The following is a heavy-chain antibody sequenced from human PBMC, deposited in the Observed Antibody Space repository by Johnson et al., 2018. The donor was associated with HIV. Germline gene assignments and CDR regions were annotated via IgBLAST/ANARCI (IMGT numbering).Heavy chain of an antibody. CDR2: IKSKTDGGTT. CDR3: TSGKSWLAVDAFDI. Sequence: VQLVESGGGLVKTGESLRLSCAASGFTFSNAWMSWVRQGPGKGLEWVGHIKSKTDGGTTDYAAPVKGRFTISRDDSKNTAYLQMNSLKTEDTAVYYCTSGKSWLAVDAFDIWGQGTMVTVSS. D-gene: IGHD6-19*01. V-gene: IGHV3-15*01. J-gene: IGHJ3*02. CDR1: GFTFSNAW.